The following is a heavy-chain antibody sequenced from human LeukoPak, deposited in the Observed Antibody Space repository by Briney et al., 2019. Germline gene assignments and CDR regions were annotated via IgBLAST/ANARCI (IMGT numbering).Heavy chain of an antibody. J-gene: IGHJ4*02. Sequence: GGSLRLSCAASGFTFSSYSMNWVRQAPGKGLEWVSSISSSSSYIYYADSVKGRFTISRDNAKNSLYLQMNSLRAEDTAVYYCARAFYYDSSGYSPDYWGQGTLVTVSS. V-gene: IGHV3-21*01. CDR2: ISSSSSYI. CDR3: ARAFYYDSSGYSPDY. CDR1: GFTFSSYS. D-gene: IGHD3-22*01.